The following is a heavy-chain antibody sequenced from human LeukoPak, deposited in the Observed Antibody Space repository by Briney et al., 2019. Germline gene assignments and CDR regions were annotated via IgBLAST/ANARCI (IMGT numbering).Heavy chain of an antibody. V-gene: IGHV4-38-2*01. D-gene: IGHD6-19*01. Sequence: KPSETLSLTCAVSGFSITSGYYWGWIRQPPGKGLEWIGSIYHSGDRNFNPSLKSRVSIPVDTSNNQFSLELSSVTAADTAVYYCARHYSSGWYPFDYWGQGTLVTVSS. CDR3: ARHYSSGWYPFDY. J-gene: IGHJ4*02. CDR1: GFSITSGYY. CDR2: IYHSGDR.